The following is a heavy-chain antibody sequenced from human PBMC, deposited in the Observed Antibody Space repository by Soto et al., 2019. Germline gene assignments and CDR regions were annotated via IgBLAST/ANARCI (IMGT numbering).Heavy chain of an antibody. CDR3: ARGFSSVAMDA. CDR1: GDSVSSGGYY. CDR2: IYSSGSA. V-gene: IGHV4-61*08. Sequence: PSEALSLTCTVSGDSVSSGGYYWSWIRQPPGKGLEWIWYIYSSGSANDNPTLKIRVTISRDTSKNQVALKVASVTAADTAGYYCARGFSSVAMDAWGQGTTVTVSS. D-gene: IGHD6-19*01. J-gene: IGHJ6*02.